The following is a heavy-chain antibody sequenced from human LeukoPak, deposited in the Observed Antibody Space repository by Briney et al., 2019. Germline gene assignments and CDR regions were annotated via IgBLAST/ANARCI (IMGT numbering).Heavy chain of an antibody. D-gene: IGHD3-10*01. V-gene: IGHV1-69*13. CDR2: IIPTFDTA. CDR1: GDTFSSYA. CDR3: ARATGGSGLDSAYYFYMDV. J-gene: IGHJ6*03. Sequence: SVKVSCKASGDTFSSYAISWVRQAPGQGLEWMGGIIPTFDTADYAQKFQGRVTITADEFTSTAYMELNSLRSEDTAVYYCARATGGSGLDSAYYFYMDVWGKGTTVTISS.